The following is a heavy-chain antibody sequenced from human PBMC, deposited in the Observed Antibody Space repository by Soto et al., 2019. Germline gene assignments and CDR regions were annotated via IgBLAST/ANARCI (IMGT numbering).Heavy chain of an antibody. D-gene: IGHD6-19*01. CDR3: ASDLRSASGWYAPGY. J-gene: IGHJ4*02. CDR1: GYPFSSYA. CDR2: ISGSGAT. Sequence: EVQLLESGGGLVQPGESRRLSCAASGYPFSSYAMIWVRQAPGKGLEWVSSISGSGATYYADSVKGRFTFSRDNSRNRVYLQIISLRADDTAVYYCASDLRSASGWYAPGYWGQGTLVTVSS. V-gene: IGHV3-23*01.